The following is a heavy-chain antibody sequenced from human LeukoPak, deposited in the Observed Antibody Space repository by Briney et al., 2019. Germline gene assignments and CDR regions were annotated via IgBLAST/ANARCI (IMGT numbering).Heavy chain of an antibody. CDR1: GFTFSSYW. Sequence: GGSLRLSCAASGFTFSSYWMHWVRQAPGKGLVWVSLINSDGSSASYADSVEGRFTISRDNAKNTLYLQMNSLRAEDTARYYCARGSHDAFDIWGQGTMVTVSS. D-gene: IGHD3-10*01. CDR3: ARGSHDAFDI. J-gene: IGHJ3*02. V-gene: IGHV3-74*01. CDR2: INSDGSSA.